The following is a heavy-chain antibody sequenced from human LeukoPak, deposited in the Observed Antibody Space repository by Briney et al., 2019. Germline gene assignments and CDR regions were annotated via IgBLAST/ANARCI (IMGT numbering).Heavy chain of an antibody. Sequence: GGSLRLSCAASGFTFSSYWMHWVRQAPGKGLVWVSRISRDGSSTTYADSVKGRFTISRDNAKNTLYLQMNTLRVEDTAVYYCAAYGSEFDYWGQGTLVTVS. V-gene: IGHV3-74*01. CDR2: ISRDGSST. D-gene: IGHD6-19*01. CDR3: AAYGSEFDY. J-gene: IGHJ4*02. CDR1: GFTFSSYW.